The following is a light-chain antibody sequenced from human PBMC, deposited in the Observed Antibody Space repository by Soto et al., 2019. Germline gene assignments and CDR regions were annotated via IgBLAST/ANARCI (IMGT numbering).Light chain of an antibody. CDR2: AAS. CDR3: QNYKSGPRT. V-gene: IGKV1-27*01. CDR1: QGISNY. J-gene: IGKJ1*01. Sequence: DIQMTQSPSSLSASVGDRVTITCRASQGISNYLAWYQQKPGKVPKLLIYAASTLQSVVPSRFSGSGTGTDFTLTISRLEPYDGSNYYCQNYKSGPRTVGQGTKVEIK.